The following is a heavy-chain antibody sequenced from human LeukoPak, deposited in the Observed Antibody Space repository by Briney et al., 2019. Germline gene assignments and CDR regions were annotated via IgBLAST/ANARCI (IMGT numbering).Heavy chain of an antibody. D-gene: IGHD1-26*01. V-gene: IGHV3-23*01. J-gene: IGHJ4*02. CDR1: GFTFSIYG. CDR3: ARGTSGSYDY. CDR2: ISSGGGST. Sequence: PGGSLRLSCAASGFTFSIYGMNWVRQAPGKGLEWVSGISSGGGSTYYADSVKGRFTISRDNSKNTLYLQMNSLRADDTAVYYCARGTSGSYDYWGQGTLVTVSS.